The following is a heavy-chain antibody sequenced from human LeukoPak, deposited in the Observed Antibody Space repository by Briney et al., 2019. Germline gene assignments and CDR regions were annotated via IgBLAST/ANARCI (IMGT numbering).Heavy chain of an antibody. CDR1: GGSISSYY. Sequence: SETLSLTCTVSGGSISSYYWSWIRQPPGKGLEWIGYIYYSGGTNYNPSLKSRVTISVDTSKNQFSLKLSSVTAADTAVYYCARVDTARPGENWFDPWGQGTLVTVSS. D-gene: IGHD6-6*01. V-gene: IGHV4-59*01. J-gene: IGHJ5*02. CDR2: IYYSGGT. CDR3: ARVDTARPGENWFDP.